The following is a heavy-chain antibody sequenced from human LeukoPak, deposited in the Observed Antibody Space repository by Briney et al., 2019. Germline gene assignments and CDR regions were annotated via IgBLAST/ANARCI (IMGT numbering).Heavy chain of an antibody. V-gene: IGHV3-23*01. CDR1: GFTFSSYV. J-gene: IGHJ3*02. CDR2: VSGSGGST. Sequence: QTGGSLRLSCAASGFTFSSYVMSWVRQAPGKGLEWVSTVSGSGGSTYYADSVKGRFTISRDNSKNTLSLQMNSLRAEDTAVYYCAKDGYCSGGSCSFDAFDIWGQGTMVTVSS. CDR3: AKDGYCSGGSCSFDAFDI. D-gene: IGHD2-15*01.